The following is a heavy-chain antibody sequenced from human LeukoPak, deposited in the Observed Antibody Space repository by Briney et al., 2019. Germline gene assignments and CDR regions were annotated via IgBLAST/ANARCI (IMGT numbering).Heavy chain of an antibody. CDR3: AREALVARKRSYQDY. V-gene: IGHV4-39*07. Sequence: SETLSLTCTVSGGSISSSSYYWGWIRQPPGKGLEWIGSIYYSGSTYYNPSLKSRVTISVDTSKNQFSLKLSSVTAADTAVYYCAREALVARKRSYQDYWGQGTLVTVSS. CDR2: IYYSGST. J-gene: IGHJ4*02. CDR1: GGSISSSSYY. D-gene: IGHD1-26*01.